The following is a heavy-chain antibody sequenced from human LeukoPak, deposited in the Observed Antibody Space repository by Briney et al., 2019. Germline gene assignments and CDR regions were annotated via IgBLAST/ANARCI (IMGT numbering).Heavy chain of an antibody. J-gene: IGHJ3*01. D-gene: IGHD6-6*01. Sequence: RSLRLSCAASEFRFGDYAMHWVRQVPGKGLEWVAAISYDGRKSYYGDTVKGRFTISRDNSQDTLYLQMTSLRTEDTAVYYCATEYSSLTRGAFDFWGQGTMVTVSS. CDR2: ISYDGRKS. V-gene: IGHV3-30*04. CDR3: ATEYSSLTRGAFDF. CDR1: EFRFGDYA.